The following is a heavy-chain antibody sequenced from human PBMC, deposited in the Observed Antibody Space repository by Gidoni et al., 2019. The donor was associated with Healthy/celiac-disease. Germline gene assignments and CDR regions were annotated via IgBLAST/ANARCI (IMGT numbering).Heavy chain of an antibody. CDR2: IWYDGSNK. CDR1: GFTFGSYG. CDR3: ARESGYSYGYSFDY. D-gene: IGHD5-18*01. Sequence: QVQLVESGGAVVQPGRSLRLSCAASGFTFGSYGMHWVRQAPGKGLEWVAVIWYDGSNKYYADSVKGRFTISRDNSKNTLYLQMNSLRAEDTAVYYCARESGYSYGYSFDYWGQGTLVTVSS. J-gene: IGHJ4*02. V-gene: IGHV3-33*01.